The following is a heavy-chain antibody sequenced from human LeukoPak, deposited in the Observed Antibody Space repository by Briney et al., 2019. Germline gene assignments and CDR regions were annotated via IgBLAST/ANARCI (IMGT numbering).Heavy chain of an antibody. J-gene: IGHJ4*02. Sequence: GGSLRLSCAASGFNFSDYHMSWIRQAPGKGLEWVSYISSSGDIIYYADSVKGRFTISRDNTKNSLYLQMNSLRAEDTAVYYCARDIGGMATEYYFDYWGQGTLVTVSS. CDR3: ARDIGGMATEYYFDY. CDR1: GFNFSDYH. D-gene: IGHD5-24*01. V-gene: IGHV3-11*01. CDR2: ISSSGDII.